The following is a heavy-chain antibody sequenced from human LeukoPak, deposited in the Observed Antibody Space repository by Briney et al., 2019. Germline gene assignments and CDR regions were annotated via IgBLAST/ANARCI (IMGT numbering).Heavy chain of an antibody. V-gene: IGHV4-59*01. Sequence: PSETLSLTCTVSGGSISSYYWSWIRQPPGKGLEWIGYIYYSGSTSYNPSLKSRVTISVDTSKNQFSLKLSSVTAADTAVYYCARLRGYPWGFDYWGQGTLVTVSS. J-gene: IGHJ4*02. CDR1: GGSISSYY. CDR2: IYYSGST. CDR3: ARLRGYPWGFDY. D-gene: IGHD3-10*01.